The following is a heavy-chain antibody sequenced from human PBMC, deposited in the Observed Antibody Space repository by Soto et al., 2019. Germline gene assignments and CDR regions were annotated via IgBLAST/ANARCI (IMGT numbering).Heavy chain of an antibody. V-gene: IGHV1-69*06. D-gene: IGHD6-13*01. CDR3: AGGAAGTDNDFDY. CDR1: GFTFSSYA. J-gene: IGHJ4*02. CDR2: IIPIFGTA. Sequence: VQLLESGGGLVQPGGSLRLSCAASGFTFSSYAISWVRQAPGQGLEWMGGIIPIFGTANYAQKFQGRVTITADKSTSTAYMELSSLRSEDTAVYYCAGGAAGTDNDFDYWGQGTLVTVSS.